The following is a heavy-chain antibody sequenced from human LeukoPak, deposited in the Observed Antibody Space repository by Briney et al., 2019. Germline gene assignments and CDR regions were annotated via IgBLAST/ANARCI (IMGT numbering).Heavy chain of an antibody. CDR1: GFTFSSYG. J-gene: IGHJ4*02. V-gene: IGHV3-30*18. D-gene: IGHD5-24*01. CDR3: AKGDGMATITEEDYYFDY. Sequence: GGSLRLSCAASGFTFSSYGMHWVRQAPGKGLEWVAVISYDGSNKYYADSVKGRFTISRDNSKNTLYLQMNSLRAEDTAVYYCAKGDGMATITEEDYYFDYWGQGTLVTVSS. CDR2: ISYDGSNK.